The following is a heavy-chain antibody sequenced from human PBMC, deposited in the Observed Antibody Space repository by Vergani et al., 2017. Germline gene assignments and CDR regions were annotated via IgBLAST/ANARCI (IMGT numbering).Heavy chain of an antibody. Sequence: QVQLQESGPGLVKPSQTLSLTCTVSGGSISSGDYYWSWIRQPPGKGLEWIGYIYYSGSTYYNPSLKSRVTIAVDTSKNQFSLKLSSVSAADTAVYYCARAAAGTDYCYYYYMDVWGKGTTVTVSS. J-gene: IGHJ6*03. D-gene: IGHD6-13*01. V-gene: IGHV4-30-4*01. CDR2: IYYSGST. CDR3: ARAAAGTDYCYYYYMDV. CDR1: GGSISSGDYY.